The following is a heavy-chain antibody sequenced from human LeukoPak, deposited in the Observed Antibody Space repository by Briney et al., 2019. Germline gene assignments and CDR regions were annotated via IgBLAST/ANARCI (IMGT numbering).Heavy chain of an antibody. Sequence: SETLSLTCTVSGGSISSSNYYWGWIRQPPGKGLEWIASIYYSGSTYYNPSLKSRVTISADTSKNQFSLKLGSVTAADTAVYYCVCGWYFKDAFDIWGQGTMVTVSS. V-gene: IGHV4-39*01. CDR3: VCGWYFKDAFDI. CDR1: GGSISSSNYY. D-gene: IGHD6-19*01. CDR2: IYYSGST. J-gene: IGHJ3*02.